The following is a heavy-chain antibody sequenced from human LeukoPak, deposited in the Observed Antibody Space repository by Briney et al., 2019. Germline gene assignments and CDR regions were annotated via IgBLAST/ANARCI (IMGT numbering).Heavy chain of an antibody. Sequence: SETLSLTCAVSGGSINRNVYYWTWSRQHPGKGLEWIGNIHYSGSTYNNPSLRSRVTMSIDTSKKQFSLKLSSVTAADTAVYYCAKWDYDSSGIRYFDLWGRGTLVTVSS. D-gene: IGHD3-22*01. J-gene: IGHJ2*01. V-gene: IGHV4-31*11. CDR1: GGSINRNVYY. CDR3: AKWDYDSSGIRYFDL. CDR2: IHYSGST.